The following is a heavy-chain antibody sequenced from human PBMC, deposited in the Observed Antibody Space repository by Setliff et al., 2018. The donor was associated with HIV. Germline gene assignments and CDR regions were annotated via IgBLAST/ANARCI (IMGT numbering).Heavy chain of an antibody. CDR2: VDSDGSGT. CDR3: ARDGNGAFDM. J-gene: IGHJ3*02. Sequence: GGSLRLSCAASGFTFSMYWMHWIRQAPGKGLVWVSRVDSDGSGTSYADSVKGRFTISRDNAKNMLYLQINSLRAEDTAVYYCARDGNGAFDMWGQGTLVTVSS. V-gene: IGHV3-74*01. CDR1: GFTFSMYW. D-gene: IGHD1-26*01.